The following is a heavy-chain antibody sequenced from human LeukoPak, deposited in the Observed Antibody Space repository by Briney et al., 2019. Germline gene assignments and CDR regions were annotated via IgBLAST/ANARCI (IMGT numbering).Heavy chain of an antibody. D-gene: IGHD2-2*01. Sequence: SVTLSLTCTVSGGSISSYYWSWIRQPPGKGLEWIGYIYYSGSTNYNPSLKSRVTISVDTSKNQFSLKLSSVTAADTAVYYCARGRKGYCSSTSCPHEVGFDYWGQGTLVTVSS. V-gene: IGHV4-59*01. J-gene: IGHJ4*02. CDR3: ARGRKGYCSSTSCPHEVGFDY. CDR1: GGSISSYY. CDR2: IYYSGST.